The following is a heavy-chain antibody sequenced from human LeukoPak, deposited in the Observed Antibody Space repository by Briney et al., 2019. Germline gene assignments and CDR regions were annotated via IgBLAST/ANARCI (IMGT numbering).Heavy chain of an antibody. Sequence: PSETLSLTCTVSGGSISNSSYYWGWIRQPPGKGLEWIGSIYYSGSTYYNPSLKSRVTISVDTSKNQFSLKLSSVTAADTAMYYCARRRGSNRNWFDPWGQGTLVTVSS. D-gene: IGHD2/OR15-2a*01. CDR2: IYYSGST. CDR1: GGSISNSSYY. J-gene: IGHJ5*02. CDR3: ARRRGSNRNWFDP. V-gene: IGHV4-39*01.